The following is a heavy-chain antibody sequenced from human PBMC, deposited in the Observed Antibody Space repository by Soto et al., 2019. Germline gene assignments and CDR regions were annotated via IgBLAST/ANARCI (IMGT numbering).Heavy chain of an antibody. J-gene: IGHJ4*02. D-gene: IGHD2-2*01. CDR2: ISGTSDSI. CDR1: GFTFSDYY. Sequence: QVQLVESGGGLVRPGGSLRLSCSASGFTFSDYYMSWIRQVPGKGLEWVAYISGTSDSIPYADSVKGRFTISRDNAKNTLYLQMNSLRAEDTAVYYCAKPRVVVPRAALDYWGQGTLVTVSS. CDR3: AKPRVVVPRAALDY. V-gene: IGHV3-11*05.